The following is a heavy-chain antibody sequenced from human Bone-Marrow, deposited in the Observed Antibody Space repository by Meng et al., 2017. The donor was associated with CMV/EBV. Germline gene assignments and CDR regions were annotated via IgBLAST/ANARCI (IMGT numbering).Heavy chain of an antibody. D-gene: IGHD2-21*01. Sequence: GESLKISCAASGFTFSYYALHWVRQAPGKGLEWVAVISYDGNNIYYTESVKGRFTISRDNAKNSVYLQMNSLRGEDTAVYYCARAIEGIRETLDYWGQGTLVTVSS. CDR3: ARAIEGIRETLDY. CDR1: GFTFSYYA. J-gene: IGHJ4*02. CDR2: ISYDGNNI. V-gene: IGHV3-30-3*01.